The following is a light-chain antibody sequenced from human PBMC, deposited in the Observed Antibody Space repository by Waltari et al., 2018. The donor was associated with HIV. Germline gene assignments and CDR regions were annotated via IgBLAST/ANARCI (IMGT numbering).Light chain of an antibody. J-gene: IGLJ2*01. CDR2: SNN. Sequence: QSVLIQPPSVSGTPGQRVTIPCSGRRSNIGSTDVTWYQQLPGTAPKLLIYSNNRRPSGVPERFSGSKSGTSASLAISGLQSEDEGDYYCAVWDDNVNGLFGGGTKVTV. V-gene: IGLV1-44*01. CDR3: AVWDDNVNGL. CDR1: RSNIGSTD.